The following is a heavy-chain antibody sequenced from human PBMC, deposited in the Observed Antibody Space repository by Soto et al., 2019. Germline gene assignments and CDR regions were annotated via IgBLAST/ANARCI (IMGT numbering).Heavy chain of an antibody. CDR1: GASVSSDSYY. J-gene: IGHJ6*02. Sequence: PSETLSLTCTVSGASVSSDSYYWSWIRQPPGKGLEWIGYIHYIGSTNYSPSLKSRLTISLDTSMNHFSPKLSSVTAADTAVYYCAKGNDRLYYYGLDVWGQGTTVTVSS. CDR2: IHYIGST. V-gene: IGHV4-61*03. D-gene: IGHD1-1*01. CDR3: AKGNDRLYYYGLDV.